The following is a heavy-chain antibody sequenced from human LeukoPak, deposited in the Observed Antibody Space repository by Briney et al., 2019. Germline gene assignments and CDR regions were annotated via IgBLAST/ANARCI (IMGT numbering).Heavy chain of an antibody. V-gene: IGHV4-61*02. Sequence: SQTLSRTCTVSGGSISSGSYYWSWIRQPAGKGLEWIGRIYTSGSSNYNPSLKSRVTISVDTSKNQVSLKLSSVTAADTAIYYCARDKWSGFDYWGQGTLVTVSS. CDR3: ARDKWSGFDY. CDR2: IYTSGSS. CDR1: GGSISSGSYY. D-gene: IGHD3-3*01. J-gene: IGHJ4*02.